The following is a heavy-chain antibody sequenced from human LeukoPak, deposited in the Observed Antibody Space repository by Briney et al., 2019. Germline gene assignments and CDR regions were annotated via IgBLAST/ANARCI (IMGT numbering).Heavy chain of an antibody. CDR2: IYHSGST. V-gene: IGHV4-38-2*02. CDR1: GYSLSSGYY. J-gene: IGHJ4*02. D-gene: IGHD3-16*02. CDR3: ARDVISGYFDY. Sequence: SETLSLTCAVPGYSLSSGYYWGWIRQPPGKGLEWIGSIYHSGSTYYNPSLKSRVTISVDTSKNQLSLKLSSVTAADTAVYYCARDVISGYFDYWGQGTLVTVSS.